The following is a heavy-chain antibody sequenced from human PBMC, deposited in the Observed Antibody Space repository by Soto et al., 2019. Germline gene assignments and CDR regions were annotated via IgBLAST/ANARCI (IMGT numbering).Heavy chain of an antibody. J-gene: IGHJ6*02. CDR3: AMLGGWSGGSSGMDV. Sequence: EVQLVESGGCLVQPGGSLRLSCAASGLIFSDYHTDRVRQAPGKGLEWVGRIRRKANSYTTEYAASVKGRFTISRDDSKNSLYLQMNSLKSEDTAVYYCAMLGGWSGGSSGMDVWGQGITVTVSS. V-gene: IGHV3-72*01. CDR1: GLIFSDYH. D-gene: IGHD6-19*01. CDR2: IRRKANSYTT.